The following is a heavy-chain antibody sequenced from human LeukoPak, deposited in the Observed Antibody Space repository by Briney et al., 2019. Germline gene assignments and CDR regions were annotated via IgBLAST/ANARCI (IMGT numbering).Heavy chain of an antibody. V-gene: IGHV4-59*01. CDR2: IYYRGST. J-gene: IGHJ4*02. CDR1: GGSISNYY. CDR3: ASAKGYCSGGSCLDHFDY. Sequence: SETLSLTCTVSGGSISNYYWSWIRQPPGKGLEWIGYIYYRGSTNYNPSLKSRVTFSVDTSKNHFSLKLNSVTAADTAVYYCASAKGYCSGGSCLDHFDYWGQGTLVTVSS. D-gene: IGHD2-15*01.